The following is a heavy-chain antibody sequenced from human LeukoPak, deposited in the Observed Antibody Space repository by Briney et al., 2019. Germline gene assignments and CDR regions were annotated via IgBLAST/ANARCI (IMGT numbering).Heavy chain of an antibody. CDR3: TRRGPPATNWFDP. CDR2: ISAYNGNT. Sequence: GSSVKVSCKASGGTFSSYAISWVRQAPGQGLEWMGWISAYNGNTNYAQKLQGRVTMTTDTSTSTAYMELRSLRYDDTAVYYCTRRGPPATNWFDPWGQGTLVTVSS. J-gene: IGHJ5*02. V-gene: IGHV1-18*01. CDR1: GGTFSSYA. D-gene: IGHD3-10*01.